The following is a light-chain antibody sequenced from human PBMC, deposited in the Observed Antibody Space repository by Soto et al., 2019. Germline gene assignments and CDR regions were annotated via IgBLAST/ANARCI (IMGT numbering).Light chain of an antibody. CDR1: QSINKN. CDR2: GAS. V-gene: IGKV3D-15*01. J-gene: IGKJ5*01. CDR3: QQYNSWPIT. Sequence: EIVMTPSPATLSVSPGGSATLSCRASQSINKNLAWYQQRPGQAPRLLIYGASTKATGVPPRFTGSGSGTEFTLTISDLQSEDFAVYYCQQYNSWPITFGQGTRLEIK.